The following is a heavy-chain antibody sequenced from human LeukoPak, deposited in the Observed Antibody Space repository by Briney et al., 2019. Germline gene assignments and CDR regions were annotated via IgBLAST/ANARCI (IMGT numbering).Heavy chain of an antibody. CDR1: GFTFSSYS. J-gene: IGHJ4*02. Sequence: GGSLRLSCAASGFTFSSYSMNWVRQAPGKGLEWVSSISSSSSYIYYADSVKGRFTISRDNAKNSLCLQMNSLRAEDTAVYYCARETQLWSPITMIEVPRLDHWGQGTLVTVSS. V-gene: IGHV3-21*04. CDR3: ARETQLWSPITMIEVPRLDH. D-gene: IGHD3-22*01. CDR2: ISSSSSYI.